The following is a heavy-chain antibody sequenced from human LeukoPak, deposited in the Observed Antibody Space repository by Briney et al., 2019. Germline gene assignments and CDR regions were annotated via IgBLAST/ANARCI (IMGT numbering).Heavy chain of an antibody. CDR2: RKEDGSEK. CDR1: GFTFSSYW. J-gene: IGHJ4*02. Sequence: GGSLRLSCAASGFTFSSYWMNWVRQAPGKGLEWVANRKEDGSEKYYVDSVKGRFTISRDNAKNSLYLQMNSLRAEDTAVYYCARDWDIVVVPAAIGYWGQGTLVTVSS. D-gene: IGHD2-2*01. CDR3: ARDWDIVVVPAAIGY. V-gene: IGHV3-7*05.